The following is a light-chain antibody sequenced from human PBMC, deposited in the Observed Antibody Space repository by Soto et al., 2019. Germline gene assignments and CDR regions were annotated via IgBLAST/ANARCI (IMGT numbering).Light chain of an antibody. V-gene: IGKV3D-15*01. CDR2: DAS. Sequence: ETVMTQSPGTLSVSLGERATLSCRASQSVSIHLAWYQQKPGQAPRLLIYDASNRATGIPARFSGSGSGTEFTLTISSLQSEDFAVYYCQQYNNWPPITFGQGTRLEIK. CDR3: QQYNNWPPIT. CDR1: QSVSIH. J-gene: IGKJ5*01.